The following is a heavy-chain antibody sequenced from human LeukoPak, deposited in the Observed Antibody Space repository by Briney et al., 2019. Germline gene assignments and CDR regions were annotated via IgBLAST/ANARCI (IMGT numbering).Heavy chain of an antibody. CDR1: GGSISSSTYY. CDR3: ARDILATSIAAPYY. CDR2: IFYTGRT. V-gene: IGHV4-39*07. Sequence: SETPSLTCTVSGGSISSSTYYWGWIRQPPGKGLEWIGSIFYTGRTYYNPSLKSRVTMSVDTSKNQFSLRLGSVNAADTAVYYCARDILATSIAAPYYWGQGTLVTVSS. J-gene: IGHJ4*02. D-gene: IGHD6-13*01.